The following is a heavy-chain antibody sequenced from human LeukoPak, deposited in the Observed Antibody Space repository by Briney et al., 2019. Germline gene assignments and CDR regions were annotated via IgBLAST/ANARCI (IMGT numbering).Heavy chain of an antibody. J-gene: IGHJ4*02. CDR2: INPNSGGT. D-gene: IGHD3-9*01. V-gene: IGHV1-2*02. CDR3: ARDLEGYYDILTGYLFDY. CDR1: GYTFTSHD. Sequence: ASVKVSCKASGYTFTSHDIIWVRHAAGQGLEWMGWINPNSGGTNYAQKFQGSVTMTRDTSISTAYMELSRLRSDDTAVYYCARDLEGYYDILTGYLFDYWGQGTLVTVSS.